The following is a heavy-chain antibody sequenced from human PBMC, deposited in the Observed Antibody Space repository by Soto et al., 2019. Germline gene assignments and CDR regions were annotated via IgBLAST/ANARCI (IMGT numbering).Heavy chain of an antibody. D-gene: IGHD2-2*01. CDR2: IIPIFGTA. CDR1: SGDP. J-gene: IGHJ6*02. CDR3: ATGEVPAATDYYYYGMDV. Sequence: SGDPGGWRRHTPGQGLEWMGGIIPIFGTANYAQKFQGRVTITADESTSTAYMELSSLRSEDTAVYYCATGEVPAATDYYYYGMDVWGQGTTVTASS. V-gene: IGHV1-69*01.